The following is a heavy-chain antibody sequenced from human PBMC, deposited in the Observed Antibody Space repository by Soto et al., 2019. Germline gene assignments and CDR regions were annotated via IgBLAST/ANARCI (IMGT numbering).Heavy chain of an antibody. CDR3: ARARFQLLPPYYYGMDV. V-gene: IGHV4-59*01. D-gene: IGHD2-15*01. CDR2: IYYTEKT. J-gene: IGHJ6*02. Sequence: SETLSLTCTVSGGSISSYYWIWIRQPPGKGLDWIGYIYYTEKTNYNPSLKSRVTISVDTSKNQFSLKLRSVTAADTGVYFCARARFQLLPPYYYGMDVWGQGTAVTLSS. CDR1: GGSISSYY.